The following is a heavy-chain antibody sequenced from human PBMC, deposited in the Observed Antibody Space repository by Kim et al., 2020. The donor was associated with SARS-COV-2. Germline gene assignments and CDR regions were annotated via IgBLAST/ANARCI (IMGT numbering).Heavy chain of an antibody. CDR3: AKENIADHAFDI. Sequence: SETLSLTCAVYGGSFSDYNWNWIRQSPGKGLEWIAQINCSGGAYYNPSLRSRVTISLDTSKSHFSLNLYAVTAADTAAYYCAKENIADHAFDIWGQGA. CDR2: INCSGGA. J-gene: IGHJ3*02. CDR1: GGSFSDYN. V-gene: IGHV4-34*01. D-gene: IGHD2-21*01.